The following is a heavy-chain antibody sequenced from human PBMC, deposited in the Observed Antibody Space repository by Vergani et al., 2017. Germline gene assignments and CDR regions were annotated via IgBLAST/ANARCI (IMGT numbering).Heavy chain of an antibody. J-gene: IGHJ5*02. CDR3: ARDRWFDP. CDR2: IDYTGST. Sequence: QVQLQESCPGLVKPSETLSLTCTVSCGSINTYYWSWVRQPPGKGLEWIGNIDYTGSTNYNPSLKSRVTISVDTSKNHFSLKLSSVTAADTAVYYCARDRWFDPWGQGTLVTVSS. CDR1: CGSINTYY. V-gene: IGHV4-59*01.